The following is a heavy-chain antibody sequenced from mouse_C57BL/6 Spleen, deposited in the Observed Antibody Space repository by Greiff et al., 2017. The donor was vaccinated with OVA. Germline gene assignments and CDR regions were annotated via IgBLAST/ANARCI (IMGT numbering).Heavy chain of an antibody. CDR1: GYTFTDYY. J-gene: IGHJ1*03. Sequence: QVQLQQSGAELVRPGASVKLSCKASGYTFTDYYINWVKQRPGQGLEWIARIYPGSGNTYYNEKFKGKATLTAEKSSSTAYMQLSSLTSEDSAVYFCAEGDYDWYFDVWGTGTTVTVSS. V-gene: IGHV1-76*01. D-gene: IGHD2-4*01. CDR3: AEGDYDWYFDV. CDR2: IYPGSGNT.